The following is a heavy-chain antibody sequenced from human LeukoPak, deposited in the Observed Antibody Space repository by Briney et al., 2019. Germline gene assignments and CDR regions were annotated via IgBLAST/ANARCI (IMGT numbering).Heavy chain of an antibody. V-gene: IGHV4-38-2*02. CDR3: AREYYDILTREVYGFFDI. D-gene: IGHD3-9*01. CDR2: IYHSGST. CDR1: GYSISSGYY. Sequence: SSETLSLTCTVSGYSISSGYYWGWIRQPPGKGLEWIGSIYHSGSTYYNPSLKSRVTISVDTSKNQFSLKLSSVTAADTAVYYCAREYYDILTREVYGFFDIWGQGTMVTVSS. J-gene: IGHJ3*02.